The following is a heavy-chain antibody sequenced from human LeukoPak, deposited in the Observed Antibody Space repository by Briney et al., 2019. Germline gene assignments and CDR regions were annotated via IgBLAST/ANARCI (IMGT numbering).Heavy chain of an antibody. D-gene: IGHD3-10*01. V-gene: IGHV1-69*01. CDR1: GGSFSSYA. CDR2: IIPIFGTA. Sequence: EASVKASCKASGGSFSSYAISWVRQAPGQGLEWMGGIIPIFGTANYAQKFQGRVTITADESTSTAYMELSSLRSEDTAVYYCAREPIWFGELPYYFDYWGQGTLVTVSS. J-gene: IGHJ4*02. CDR3: AREPIWFGELPYYFDY.